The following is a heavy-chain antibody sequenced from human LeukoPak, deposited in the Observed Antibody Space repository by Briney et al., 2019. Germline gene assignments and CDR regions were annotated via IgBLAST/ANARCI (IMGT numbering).Heavy chain of an antibody. V-gene: IGHV4-34*01. D-gene: IGHD3-16*01. CDR3: ARGRGRFDF. CDR2: INHSGST. Sequence: SETLSLTCAVYGGSFSGYYWSWIRQAPGKGLERIGEINHSGSTNQNPSLKSRVTISADTSKNQFSLKVKSLTAADTAVYFCARGRGRFDFWGQGTPVTVSS. J-gene: IGHJ4*02. CDR1: GGSFSGYY.